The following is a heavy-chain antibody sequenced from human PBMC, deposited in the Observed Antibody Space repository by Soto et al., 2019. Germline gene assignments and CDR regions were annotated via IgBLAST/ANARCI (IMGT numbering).Heavy chain of an antibody. Sequence: SETLSLTCTVSGGSISSSSYYWGWIRQPPGKGLEWIGSIYYSGSTYYNPSLKSRVTISVDTSKNQFSLKLSSVTAADTAVYYCASQFRYNWNPNWFDPWGQGTLDTVSS. CDR2: IYYSGST. CDR3: ASQFRYNWNPNWFDP. CDR1: GGSISSSSYY. V-gene: IGHV4-39*01. J-gene: IGHJ5*02. D-gene: IGHD1-1*01.